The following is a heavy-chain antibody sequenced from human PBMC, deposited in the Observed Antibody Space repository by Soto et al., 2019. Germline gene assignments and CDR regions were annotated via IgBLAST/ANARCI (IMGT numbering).Heavy chain of an antibody. D-gene: IGHD2-2*01. J-gene: IGHJ6*02. CDR3: ARCRGPNCSSRMDV. Sequence: PGGSLRLSCAASGFTFSNYWMSWVRQAPGKGLEWVASMKQDGSEQYSVDSVKGRFTISRDNVRNSLYLQMKSLRAEDTAVYYCARCRGPNCSSRMDVWGQGTTVTVSS. CDR2: MKQDGSEQ. CDR1: GFTFSNYW. V-gene: IGHV3-7*03.